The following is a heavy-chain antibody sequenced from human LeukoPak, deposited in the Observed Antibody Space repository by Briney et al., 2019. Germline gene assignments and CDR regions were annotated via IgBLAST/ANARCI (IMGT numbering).Heavy chain of an antibody. D-gene: IGHD3-10*01. CDR1: GYTFTSYY. V-gene: IGHV1-46*01. J-gene: IGHJ4*02. Sequence: GASVKVSCKASGYTFTSYYIHWARQAPGQGLEWMGIINPSGGSTSYAQKFQGRVTMTRDTSTSTVYMELSSLRSEDTAVYYCARVDLWFGELGWGQGTLVTVSS. CDR2: INPSGGST. CDR3: ARVDLWFGELG.